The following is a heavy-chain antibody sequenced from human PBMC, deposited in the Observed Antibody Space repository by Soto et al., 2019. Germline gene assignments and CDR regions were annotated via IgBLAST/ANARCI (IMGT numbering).Heavy chain of an antibody. D-gene: IGHD2-8*02. CDR1: GYTFTSYG. J-gene: IGHJ5*02. CDR3: ASAKVLYGKNWCDP. CDR2: VSAYNGNT. Sequence: QVQLVPSGAEVKKPGASVKVSCKASGYTFTSYGISWVRQAPGQGLEWMGWVSAYNGNTNYAEKLQGRVTMTTAACTSKADRELGSLRSDDTAVYYCASAKVLYGKNWCDPWVQGSLVTVSS. V-gene: IGHV1-18*01.